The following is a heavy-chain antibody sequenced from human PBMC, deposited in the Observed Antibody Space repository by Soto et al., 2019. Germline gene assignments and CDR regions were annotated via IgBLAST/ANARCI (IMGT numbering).Heavy chain of an antibody. D-gene: IGHD1-1*01. CDR2: INGDGSGK. J-gene: IGHJ4*02. CDR3: ARSGDNYNRLDY. Sequence: GGSLRLSCAASGFSFSSHWMNWVRQAPGRGLEWVANINGDGSGKYYADSVKGRFSISRDNTKNLLYLQMNSLRAEDTAVYYCARSGDNYNRLDYWGQGTPVT. CDR1: GFSFSSHW. V-gene: IGHV3-7*01.